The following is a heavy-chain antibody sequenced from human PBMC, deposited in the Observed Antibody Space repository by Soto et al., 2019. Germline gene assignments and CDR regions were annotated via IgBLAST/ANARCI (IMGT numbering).Heavy chain of an antibody. CDR1: GESFGGYN. D-gene: IGHD1-26*01. V-gene: IGHV4-34*02. Sequence: QVQLQKWGAGLLKPSETLSLTCDVSGESFGGYNWSWIRQSPGKGLEWIGDITHRGSTNYNPSLKSRVSLSVDTSKRQFSLKLSSLTAADTAVYYCARGGALAKSGSGIDQFGYGVDFCGQGTTVTVSS. J-gene: IGHJ6*02. CDR2: ITHRGST. CDR3: ARGGALAKSGSGIDQFGYGVDF.